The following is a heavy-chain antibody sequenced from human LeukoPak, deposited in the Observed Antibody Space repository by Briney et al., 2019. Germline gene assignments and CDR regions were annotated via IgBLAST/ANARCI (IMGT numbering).Heavy chain of an antibody. CDR1: GGSISSYY. J-gene: IGHJ6*02. Sequence: SETLSLTCTVSGGSISSYYWSWIRQPPGKGLEWIGYIYYSGSTNYNPSLKSRVTISVDASKNQFSLKLSSVTAADTAVYYCARDLIERGGYYYYYYGMDVWGQGTTVTVSS. CDR3: ARDLIERGGYYYYYYGMDV. CDR2: IYYSGST. V-gene: IGHV4-59*01. D-gene: IGHD1-1*01.